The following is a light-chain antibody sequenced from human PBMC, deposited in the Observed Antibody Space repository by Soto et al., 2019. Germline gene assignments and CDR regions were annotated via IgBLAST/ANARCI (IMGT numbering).Light chain of an antibody. V-gene: IGLV2-23*02. J-gene: IGLJ2*01. CDR3: CSSVGSSTLV. Sequence: QSALTQPASVSGSPGQSIAISCTGSSSDIGSYNVVSWYQQHPGKAPKLMIYDVTKRPSGVSNRFSGSKSGNTASLTISGLHPEDEADYYCCSSVGSSTLVFGGGTKLTVL. CDR1: SSDIGSYNV. CDR2: DVT.